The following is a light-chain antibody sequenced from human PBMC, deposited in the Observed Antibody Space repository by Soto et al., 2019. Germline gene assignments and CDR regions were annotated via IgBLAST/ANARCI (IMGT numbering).Light chain of an antibody. V-gene: IGKV1-12*01. Sequence: EIQMTQSPAAVSASVLGRVTITCRASQVIYSWIAWYQQKPGRAPKLLIFAASNLQSGVPVRFSGSGSGTVFILSINSLQPEDVATYYCQKLDSFPLTFGQGTRLEIK. CDR3: QKLDSFPLT. J-gene: IGKJ5*01. CDR1: QVIYSW. CDR2: AAS.